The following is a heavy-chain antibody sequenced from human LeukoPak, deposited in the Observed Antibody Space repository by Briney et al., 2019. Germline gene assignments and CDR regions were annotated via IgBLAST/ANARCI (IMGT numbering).Heavy chain of an antibody. V-gene: IGHV4-59*11. CDR3: ARDFRDPVAGTDWFDP. CDR1: GGSISSHY. Sequence: SETLSLTCTVSGGSISSHYWSWIRQPPGKGLEWIGYVYYSGSTNYSPSLKSRVTISVDTSKNQFSLKLSSVTAADTAVYYCARDFRDPVAGTDWFDPWGQGTLVTVPS. CDR2: VYYSGST. J-gene: IGHJ5*02. D-gene: IGHD6-19*01.